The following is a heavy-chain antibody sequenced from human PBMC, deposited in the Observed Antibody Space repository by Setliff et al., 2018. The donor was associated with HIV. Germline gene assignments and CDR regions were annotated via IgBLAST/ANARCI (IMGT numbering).Heavy chain of an antibody. CDR2: LFHTGDT. V-gene: IGHV4-59*11. J-gene: IGHJ4*02. CDR1: GASFTDHY. CDR3: ARGGVTAVWDLTD. D-gene: IGHD2-21*02. Sequence: SETLSLTCSVSGASFTDHYWSWIRQPPGKGLEWIGYLFHTGDTDYNPSLESRVTISVDRSKNQFSLQLTSVTAADTAVYYCARGGVTAVWDLTDWGQGILVTVSS.